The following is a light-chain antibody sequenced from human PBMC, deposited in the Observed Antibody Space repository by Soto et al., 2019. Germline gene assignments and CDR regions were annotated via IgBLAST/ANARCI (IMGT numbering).Light chain of an antibody. Sequence: QITQSPSTLSASVGARVTITCRASQSISSWLAWYQHKPGEAPKLLIYDASDLETGVPLRFRGRGSETEFTITINSLKPDDFETYYCQQYKTFPRTFGQGTKVDIK. CDR2: DAS. CDR1: QSISSW. V-gene: IGKV1-5*01. CDR3: QQYKTFPRT. J-gene: IGKJ1*01.